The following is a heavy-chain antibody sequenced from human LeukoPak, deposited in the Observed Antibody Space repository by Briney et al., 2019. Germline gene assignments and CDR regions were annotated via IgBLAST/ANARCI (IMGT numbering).Heavy chain of an antibody. D-gene: IGHD3-9*01. CDR2: ISSSGTYV. CDR1: GFTFSSYS. J-gene: IGHJ3*02. V-gene: IGHV3-21*01. Sequence: GSLRLSCAASGFTFSSYSMNWVRQPPGKGLEWVSSISSSGTYVYYADSVKGRFTISRDNAKNSLSLQMNSLRADDAAVYYCARASSKQLAGYLPDGFDIWGQGTMVTVSS. CDR3: ARASSKQLAGYLPDGFDI.